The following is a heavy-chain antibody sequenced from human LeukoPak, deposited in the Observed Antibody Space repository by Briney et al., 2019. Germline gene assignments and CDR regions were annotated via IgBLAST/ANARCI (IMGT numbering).Heavy chain of an antibody. V-gene: IGHV4-39*01. Sequence: SETLSLTCTVSGGSISTSRHYWGWIRQPPGKGREWIGCMYYSGSTYYNPSLKSRVTISADTYKSRFSLKLSSVTAADTAVYYCATTVTTRYYFDYWGQGTLVTVSS. CDR3: ATTVTTRYYFDY. CDR2: MYYSGST. J-gene: IGHJ4*02. D-gene: IGHD4-17*01. CDR1: GGSISTSRHY.